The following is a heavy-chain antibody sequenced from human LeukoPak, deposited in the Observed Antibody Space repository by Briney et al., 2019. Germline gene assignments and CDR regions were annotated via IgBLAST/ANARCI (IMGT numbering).Heavy chain of an antibody. D-gene: IGHD3-10*01. CDR1: GGSISSGGYS. J-gene: IGHJ4*02. Sequence: SETLSLTCAVSGGSISSGGYSWSWIRQPPGKGLEWIGYIYHSGSTYYNPSLKSRVTISVDRSKNQFSLKLSSVTAADTAVYYCARGGTMVRGVIHPFDYWGQGTLVTVSS. CDR2: IYHSGST. CDR3: ARGGTMVRGVIHPFDY. V-gene: IGHV4-30-2*01.